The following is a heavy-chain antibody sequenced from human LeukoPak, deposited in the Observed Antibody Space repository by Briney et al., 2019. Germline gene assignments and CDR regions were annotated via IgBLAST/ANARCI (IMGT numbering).Heavy chain of an antibody. J-gene: IGHJ4*02. CDR3: AREGGGGIDIEPSFDY. V-gene: IGHV1-46*01. CDR1: GYTFSGYY. Sequence: ASVKVSCKASGYTFSGYYIHWVRHAPGQGLEWMGWINPKSGGSTGYAQKFQGRVTMTRDTSTSTVYMELSSLRSEDTAVYYCAREGGGGIDIEPSFDYWGQGTLVTVSS. CDR2: INPKSGGST. D-gene: IGHD2-15*01.